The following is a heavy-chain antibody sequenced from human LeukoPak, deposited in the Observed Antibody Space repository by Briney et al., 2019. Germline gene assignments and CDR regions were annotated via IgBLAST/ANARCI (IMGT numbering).Heavy chain of an antibody. CDR2: IYHSGST. V-gene: IGHV4-30-2*01. CDR3: AGLITTAWYFDL. Sequence: SETLSLTCSVSGGSISSGGYSWSWIRQPPGKGLEWIGYIYHSGSTYYNPSLKSRVTISVDRSKNQFSLKVSSVTAADTAVYYCAGLITTAWYFDLWGRGTLVTVSS. J-gene: IGHJ2*01. CDR1: GGSISSGGYS. D-gene: IGHD3-22*01.